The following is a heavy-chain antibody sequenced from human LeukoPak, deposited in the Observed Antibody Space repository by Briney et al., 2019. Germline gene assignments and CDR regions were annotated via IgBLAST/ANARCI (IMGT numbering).Heavy chain of an antibody. Sequence: GGSLRLSCAASGFTFDDHGMSWVRHVPGKGLEWVSGIKWDGGSTGYADSVKGRFTISRDNAKNSLYLQMNSLRVEDTAVYHCARGAGSSWYFYFDYWGQGTLVTVSS. J-gene: IGHJ4*02. CDR1: GFTFDDHG. CDR2: IKWDGGST. V-gene: IGHV3-20*01. CDR3: ARGAGSSWYFYFDY. D-gene: IGHD6-13*01.